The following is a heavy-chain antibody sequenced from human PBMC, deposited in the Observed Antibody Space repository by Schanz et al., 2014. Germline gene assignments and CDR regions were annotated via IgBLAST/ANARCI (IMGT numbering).Heavy chain of an antibody. CDR3: AKDSTHIDIVLVPTAIDY. J-gene: IGHJ4*02. CDR1: GFTFTTHS. D-gene: IGHD2-2*01. Sequence: EGQLAESGGGLVKPGRSLRLSCAASGFTFTTHSMTWVRQAPGKGLEWVSALSGSGGSTYYADSVKGRFTISRDNSKNTLYLHMNTLRSEDTAVYYCAKDSTHIDIVLVPTAIDYWGQGALVTVSS. V-gene: IGHV3-23*04. CDR2: LSGSGGST.